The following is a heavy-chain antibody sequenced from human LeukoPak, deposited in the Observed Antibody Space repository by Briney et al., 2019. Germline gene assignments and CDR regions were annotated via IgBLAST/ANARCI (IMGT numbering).Heavy chain of an antibody. J-gene: IGHJ4*02. CDR2: ICYIGST. Sequence: PSETLSLTCTVSGGSISNYYWSWIRQTPPKGLGWIGDICYIGSTNYNTYPKSRVTLLVDTSKNKFSLKLSSVTAADTAVYYCARILSSRAPPHYVWGTCRKGPFDYWGQGTQVTVSS. CDR3: ARILSSRAPPHYVWGTCRKGPFDY. CDR1: GGSISNYY. D-gene: IGHD3-16*02. V-gene: IGHV4-59*01.